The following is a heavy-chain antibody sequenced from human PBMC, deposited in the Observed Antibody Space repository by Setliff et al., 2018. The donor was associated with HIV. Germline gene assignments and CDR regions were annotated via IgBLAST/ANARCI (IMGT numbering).Heavy chain of an antibody. D-gene: IGHD3-10*01. Sequence: GESLKLSCKGSGYSFTNYWISWVRQMPGKGLEWMGRIDPTDSYINYSPSFQGHVTISADKSISSAYLQWSSLKASDTAMYYCARHEAGGGMDVWGQGTTVTAP. V-gene: IGHV5-10-1*01. J-gene: IGHJ6*02. CDR1: GYSFTNYW. CDR2: IDPTDSYI. CDR3: ARHEAGGGMDV.